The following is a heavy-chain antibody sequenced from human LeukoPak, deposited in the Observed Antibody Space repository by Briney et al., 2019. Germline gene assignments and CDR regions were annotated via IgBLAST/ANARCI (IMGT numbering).Heavy chain of an antibody. CDR3: ASEDEYFQH. J-gene: IGHJ1*01. V-gene: IGHV5-51*01. Sequence: KRGESLKISCEGSGYDFSNNWIGWVRHMPGKGLEWVAIIYPGDSETRYTPSFEGQVTISADKSINTAYLQWSSLKASDSAMYYCASEDEYFQHWGQGTLVTVSS. CDR1: GYDFSNNW. CDR2: IYPGDSET.